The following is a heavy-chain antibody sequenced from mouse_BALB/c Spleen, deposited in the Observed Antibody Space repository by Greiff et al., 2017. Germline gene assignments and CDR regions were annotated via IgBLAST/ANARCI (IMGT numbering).Heavy chain of an antibody. Sequence: DVQGVESGGGLVQPGGSLRLSCATSGFTFSDFYMEWVRQPPGKRLEWIAASRNKANDYTTEYSASVKGRFIVSRDTSQSILYLQMNALRAEDTAIYYCARDAGDGYYYGRSYDAMDYWGQGTSVTVSA. CDR3: ARDAGDGYYYGRSYDAMDY. CDR1: GFTFSDFY. V-gene: IGHV7-1*02. J-gene: IGHJ4*01. D-gene: IGHD1-1*01. CDR2: SRNKANDYTT.